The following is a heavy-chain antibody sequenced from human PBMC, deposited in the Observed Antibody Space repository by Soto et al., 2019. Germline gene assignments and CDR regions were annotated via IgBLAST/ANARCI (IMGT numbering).Heavy chain of an antibody. CDR1: GYNFSRNW. CDR3: ARPFGDTAMVIDY. CDR2: IYPGDSDT. D-gene: IGHD5-18*01. Sequence: GESLKISCNGSGYNFSRNWIGWVRQMPGKGLEWMGIIYPGDSDTRYSPSFQGQVTISADKSINTAYLQWSSLKASDSAIYYCARPFGDTAMVIDYWGQGTQVTVSS. J-gene: IGHJ4*02. V-gene: IGHV5-51*01.